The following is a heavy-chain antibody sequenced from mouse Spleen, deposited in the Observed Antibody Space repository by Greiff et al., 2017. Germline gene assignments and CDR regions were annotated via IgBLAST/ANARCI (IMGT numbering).Heavy chain of an antibody. D-gene: IGHD1-2*01. CDR1: GFTFSSYA. Sequence: DVQLVESGGGLVKPGGSLKLSCAASGFTFSSYAMSWVRQTPEKRLEWVATISSGGSYTYYPDSVKGRFTISRDNAKNTLYLQMSSLRSEDTAMYYCARKDYGYPLFDYWGQGTTLTVSS. J-gene: IGHJ2*01. V-gene: IGHV5-9-3*01. CDR2: ISSGGSYT. CDR3: ARKDYGYPLFDY.